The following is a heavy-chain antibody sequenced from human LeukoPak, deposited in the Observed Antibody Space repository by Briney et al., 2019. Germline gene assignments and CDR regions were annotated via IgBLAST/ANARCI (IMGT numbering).Heavy chain of an antibody. D-gene: IGHD3-10*01. J-gene: IGHJ4*02. CDR1: GFTFSSYS. Sequence: GGSLRLSCAASGFTFSSYSMNWVRQAPGKGLEWVSSISSSSYIYYADSVKGRFTISRDNAKNSLYLQMNSLRAEDTAVYYCASGSGSYYTRHLLDYWGQGTLVTVSS. CDR3: ASGSGSYYTRHLLDY. CDR2: ISSSSYI. V-gene: IGHV3-21*01.